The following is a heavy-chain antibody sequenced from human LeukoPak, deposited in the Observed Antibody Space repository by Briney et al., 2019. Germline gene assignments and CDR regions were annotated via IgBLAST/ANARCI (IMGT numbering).Heavy chain of an antibody. CDR1: VYTFTAHY. D-gene: IGHD3-10*01. CDR2: IDPNSGGT. CDR3: ARGRGTTMVRGVITNFFDL. Sequence: GASVKLSCRSSVYTFTAHYIHWVRHAPAPGLEWMGWIDPNSGGTNYAQKFLGSVTMTGDTSINTAFMELSRLRSDDTAIYYCARGRGTTMVRGVITNFFDLWGRGSLVTVSS. J-gene: IGHJ2*01. V-gene: IGHV1-2*02.